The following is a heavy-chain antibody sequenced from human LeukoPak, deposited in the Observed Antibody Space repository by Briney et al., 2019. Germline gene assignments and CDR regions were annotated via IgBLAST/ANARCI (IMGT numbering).Heavy chain of an antibody. D-gene: IGHD1-26*01. CDR1: GCSINSSSYY. J-gene: IGHJ6*03. CDR2: IYYSGST. Sequence: SETLSLTCTVSGCSINSSSYYWGWIRQPPGKGLEWIGSIYYSGSTYYNPSLKSRVTISVDTSKNQFSLKLSSVTAADTAVYYCARSKSEGSYHDYYYYYMDVWGKGTTVTVSS. V-gene: IGHV4-39*07. CDR3: ARSKSEGSYHDYYYYYMDV.